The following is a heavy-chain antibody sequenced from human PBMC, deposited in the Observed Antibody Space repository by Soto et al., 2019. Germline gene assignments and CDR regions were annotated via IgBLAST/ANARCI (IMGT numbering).Heavy chain of an antibody. CDR1: GYTFTSYD. CDR3: ARWPDGYYYYGMDV. V-gene: IGHV1-8*01. J-gene: IGHJ6*02. CDR2: MNPNSGNT. Sequence: QVQLVQSGAEVKKPGASVKVSCKASGYTFTSYDINWVRQATGQGLEWMGWMNPNSGNTGYAQKFQGRVTITRHTSISTAYMELSSLRSEDTAVYYCARWPDGYYYYGMDVWGQGTTVTVSS.